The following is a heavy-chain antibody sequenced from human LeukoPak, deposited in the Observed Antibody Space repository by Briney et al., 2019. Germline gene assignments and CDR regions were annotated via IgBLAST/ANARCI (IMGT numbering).Heavy chain of an antibody. V-gene: IGHV3-21*01. Sequence: GGSLRLSCAASGFTFSSYAMSWVRQAPGKGLEWVSSISSSSSYIYYADSVEGRFTISRDNAKNSLYLQMNSLRAEDTAVYYCARERDYGGSFDYWGQGTLVTVSS. J-gene: IGHJ4*02. CDR2: ISSSSSYI. D-gene: IGHD4-23*01. CDR3: ARERDYGGSFDY. CDR1: GFTFSSYA.